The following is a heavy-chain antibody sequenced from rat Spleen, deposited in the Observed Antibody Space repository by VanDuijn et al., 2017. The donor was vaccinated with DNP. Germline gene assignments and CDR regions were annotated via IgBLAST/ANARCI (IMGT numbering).Heavy chain of an antibody. V-gene: IGHV5-31*01. J-gene: IGHJ2*01. CDR3: ARDRGQLSYFDY. CDR1: GFTFNNYW. D-gene: IGHD1-10*01. Sequence: EVQLVESGGDLVQPGRSLKLSCVASGFTFNNYWMTWIRQVPGKGLEWVASITSSGGSTYYPDSVKGRFTISRDNAKNTLYLQMNSLRSEDTATYYCARDRGQLSYFDYWGQGVMVTVSS. CDR2: ITSSGGST.